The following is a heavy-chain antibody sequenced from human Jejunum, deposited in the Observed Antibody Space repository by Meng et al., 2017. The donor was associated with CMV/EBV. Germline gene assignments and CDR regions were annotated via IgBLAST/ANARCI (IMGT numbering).Heavy chain of an antibody. J-gene: IGHJ3*02. CDR1: FPFITLN. Sequence: FPFITLNMIWVRPAPGKGLEWVSSISGSGDYIYYADSVQGRFTVSRDNAKNSLYLQMTSLRAEDTAVYYCARDLYYGDPAAFDIWGQGTLVTVSS. V-gene: IGHV3-21*01. CDR3: ARDLYYGDPAAFDI. CDR2: ISGSGDYI. D-gene: IGHD4-17*01.